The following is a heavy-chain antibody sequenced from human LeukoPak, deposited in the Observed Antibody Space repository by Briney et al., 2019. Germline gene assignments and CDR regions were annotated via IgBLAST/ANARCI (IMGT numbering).Heavy chain of an antibody. D-gene: IGHD3-10*01. V-gene: IGHV4-59*01. CDR1: GGSISSYY. CDR3: ARGIPDYYGSGSAFDY. Sequence: KPSETLSLTCTVSGGSISSYYWSWIRQPPGKGLEWIGYIYYSGSTNYNPSLKSRVTISVDTSKNQFSLKLSSVTAADTAVYYCARGIPDYYGSGSAFDYWGQGTLVTVSS. J-gene: IGHJ4*02. CDR2: IYYSGST.